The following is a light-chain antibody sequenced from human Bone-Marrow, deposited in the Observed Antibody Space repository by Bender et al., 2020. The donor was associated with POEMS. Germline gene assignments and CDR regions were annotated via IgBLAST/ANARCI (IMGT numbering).Light chain of an antibody. CDR2: SSH. V-gene: IGLV1-44*01. CDR3: AVWDDSLNGWV. Sequence: QSLLTQPPSVSGTPGQTVTITCSGSSSNIGAHAVNWYQHLPGTAPKLLIYSSHRRPSEVPDRFSGSRSGTSASLAISGLQSEDEADYYCAVWDDSLNGWVFGGGTKLTVL. CDR1: SSNIGAHA. J-gene: IGLJ3*02.